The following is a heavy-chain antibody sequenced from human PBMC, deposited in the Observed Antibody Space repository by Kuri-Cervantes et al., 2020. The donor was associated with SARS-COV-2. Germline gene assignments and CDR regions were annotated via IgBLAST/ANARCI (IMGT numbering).Heavy chain of an antibody. CDR2: IYHSGST. V-gene: IGHV4-38-2*02. D-gene: IGHD3-10*01. CDR1: GYSISSGYY. CDR3: ARIALGELSTFEY. J-gene: IGHJ4*02. Sequence: SETLSLTCTVSGYSISSGYYWGWIRQPPGKGLEWIGSIYHSGSTYYNPSLKSRVTISVDTSKNQFSLRLTSVTAADTAPYYCARIALGELSTFEYWGQGALVTVSS.